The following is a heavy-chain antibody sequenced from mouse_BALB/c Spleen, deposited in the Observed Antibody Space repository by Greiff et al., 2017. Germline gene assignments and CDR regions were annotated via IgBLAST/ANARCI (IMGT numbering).Heavy chain of an antibody. V-gene: IGHV1-69*01. CDR2: IDTSDSYT. CDR1: GYTFTDYW. D-gene: IGHD1-3*01. CDR3: ARGKGDY. J-gene: IGHJ2*01. Sequence: QVQLQQPGAELVMPGASVKMSCKASGYTFTDYWMHWVKQRPGQGLEWIGAIDTSDSYTSYNQKFKGKATLTVDESSSTAYMQLSGLTSEDSAVYYCARGKGDYWGQGTTLTVSS.